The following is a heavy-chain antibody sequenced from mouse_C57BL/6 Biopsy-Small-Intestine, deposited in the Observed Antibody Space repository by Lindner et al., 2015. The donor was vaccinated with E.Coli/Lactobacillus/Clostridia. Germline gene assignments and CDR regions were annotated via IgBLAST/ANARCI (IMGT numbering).Heavy chain of an antibody. J-gene: IGHJ2*01. V-gene: IGHV5-4*01. CDR3: ARDYYGSRYYFDY. D-gene: IGHD1-1*01. CDR1: GFTFSSYA. CDR2: ISDGGSYT. Sequence: VQLQESGGDLVKPGGSLKLSCAASGFTFSSYAMSWVRQTPEKRLEWVATISDGGSYTYYPDNVKGRFTISRDNAKNNLYLQMSHLKSEDXAMYYCARDYYGSRYYFDYWGQGTTLTVSS.